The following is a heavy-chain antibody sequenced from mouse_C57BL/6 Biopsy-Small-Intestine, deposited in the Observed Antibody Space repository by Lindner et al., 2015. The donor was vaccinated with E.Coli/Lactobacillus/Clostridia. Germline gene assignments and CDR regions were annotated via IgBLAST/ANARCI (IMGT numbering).Heavy chain of an antibody. V-gene: IGHV1-81*01. J-gene: IGHJ3*01. Sequence: VQLQESGAELARPGASVKLSCKASGYTLTSYGISWMKQRTGQGLEWIGEIYPRSGNTYYNEKFEGKATLTADKSSSTAYMELRSLTSEDSAVYYCAAYYINSWFDYWGQGTLVTVSA. CDR1: GYTLTSYG. CDR3: AAYYINSWFDY. CDR2: IYPRSGNT. D-gene: IGHD2-5*01.